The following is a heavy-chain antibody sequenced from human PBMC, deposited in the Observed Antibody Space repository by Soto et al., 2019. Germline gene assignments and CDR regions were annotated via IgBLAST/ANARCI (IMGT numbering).Heavy chain of an antibody. J-gene: IGHJ4*02. CDR1: GYTFTGYY. V-gene: IGHV1-2*06. D-gene: IGHD2-15*01. CDR3: TVGYCSGGSCYRIDY. Sequence: GASVKVSCKASGYTFTGYYMHWVRQAPGQGLEWMGRINPNSGGTNYAQKFQGRVTMTRDTSISTAYMELSRLRSDDTAVYYCTVGYCSGGSCYRIDYWGQGTLVTVSS. CDR2: INPNSGGT.